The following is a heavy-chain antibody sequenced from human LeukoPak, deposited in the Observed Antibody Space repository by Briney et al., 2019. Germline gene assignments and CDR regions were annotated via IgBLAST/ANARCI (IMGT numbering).Heavy chain of an antibody. J-gene: IGHJ5*02. CDR2: IYTSGST. CDR1: GGSISSYY. Sequence: SETLSLTCTVSGGSISSYYWSWIRQPARKGLEWIGRIYTSGSTNYNPSLKSRVTMSVDTSKNQISLKLSSVTAADTAVYYCARTESGYYLNWFEPWGQGTLVTVSS. V-gene: IGHV4-4*07. CDR3: ARTESGYYLNWFEP. D-gene: IGHD3-3*01.